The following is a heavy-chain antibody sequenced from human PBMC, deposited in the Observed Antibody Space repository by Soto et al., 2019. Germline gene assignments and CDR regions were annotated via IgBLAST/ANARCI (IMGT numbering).Heavy chain of an antibody. J-gene: IGHJ3*01. D-gene: IGHD2-15*01. CDR1: GFFISSGNY. Sequence: SETLSLTCAVSGFFISSGNYWGWIRKPPGKVLEWIGSIFHGGNTYYNPSLKSRVTISVDMSKNQFSLKLNSVTAADTAVYYCARARWYDAFDVWGQGTVVTVSS. V-gene: IGHV4-38-2*01. CDR2: IFHGGNT. CDR3: ARARWYDAFDV.